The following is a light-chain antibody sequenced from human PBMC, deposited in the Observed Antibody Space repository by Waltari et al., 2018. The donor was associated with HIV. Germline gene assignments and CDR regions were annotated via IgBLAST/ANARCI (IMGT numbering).Light chain of an antibody. CDR2: KAS. CDR1: QTVSSW. J-gene: IGKJ2*01. Sequence: DIQMTQSPPTLSASIEDRVTITCRSSQTVSSWLAWYQQKPGKAPKILIYKASSVESGVPSRFSGSGAGKEFTLTIRSLQPEDFGTYDFQQYDNYSYTFGQGTKVEIK. CDR3: QQYDNYSYT. V-gene: IGKV1-5*03.